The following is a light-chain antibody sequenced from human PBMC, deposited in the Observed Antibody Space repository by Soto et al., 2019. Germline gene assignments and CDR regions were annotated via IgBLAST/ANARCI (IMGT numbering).Light chain of an antibody. J-gene: IGLJ2*01. CDR2: EVN. Sequence: QPVLTQPPSASGSPGQSVTISCTGTSRDVGTYNYVSWYQQHPGKAPKLIIYEVNKRPSGVPDRFSGSKSGNTASLTVSGLQAEDEADYYCSSYAGSNTPFGGGTKLTVL. V-gene: IGLV2-8*01. CDR3: SSYAGSNTP. CDR1: SRDVGTYNY.